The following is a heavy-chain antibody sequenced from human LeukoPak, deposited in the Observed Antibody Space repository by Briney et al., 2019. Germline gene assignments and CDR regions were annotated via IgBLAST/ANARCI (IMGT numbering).Heavy chain of an antibody. CDR3: ARGWDYYDSSGYFSAFDI. V-gene: IGHV1-8*03. Sequence: APVKVSCKASGHTFTSYDINWVRQATRQRLEWMGWMNPNSGNTGYAQKFQGRVTITRNTSISTAYMELSSLRSEDTAVYYCARGWDYYDSSGYFSAFDIWGQGTMVTVSS. D-gene: IGHD3-22*01. CDR1: GHTFTSYD. CDR2: MNPNSGNT. J-gene: IGHJ3*02.